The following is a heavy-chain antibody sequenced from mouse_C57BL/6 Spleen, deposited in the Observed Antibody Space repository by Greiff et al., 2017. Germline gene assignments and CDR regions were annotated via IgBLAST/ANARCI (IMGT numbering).Heavy chain of an antibody. Sequence: EVKLMESGGCLVQPGGSLKLSCAASGFTFSDYGMAWVRQAPRKGPVWVAFISNLAYSIYYADTVTGRFTISRENAKNTLYLEMSSLRSEDTAMYYCARRDSKGAMDYWGQGTSVTVSS. CDR3: ARRDSKGAMDY. CDR2: ISNLAYSI. CDR1: GFTFSDYG. D-gene: IGHD2-5*01. V-gene: IGHV5-15*01. J-gene: IGHJ4*01.